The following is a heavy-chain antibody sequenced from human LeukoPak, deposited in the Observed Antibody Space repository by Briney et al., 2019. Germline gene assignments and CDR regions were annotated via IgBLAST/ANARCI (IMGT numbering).Heavy chain of an antibody. Sequence: PGGSLRLSCAASGFTFSSSWMSWVRQAPEKGLEWVANIKPDGSEKHYVDSVKGRFTISRDNAKNSLYLQMNSLRAEDSAIYYCARESEESFDYWGQGTLVTVSS. CDR2: IKPDGSEK. D-gene: IGHD3-10*01. J-gene: IGHJ4*02. V-gene: IGHV3-7*01. CDR1: GFTFSSSW. CDR3: ARESEESFDY.